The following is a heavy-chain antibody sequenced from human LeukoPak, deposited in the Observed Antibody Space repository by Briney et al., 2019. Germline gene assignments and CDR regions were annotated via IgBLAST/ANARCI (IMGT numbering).Heavy chain of an antibody. CDR1: GGTFSSYA. J-gene: IGHJ6*03. CDR2: MNPNSGNT. CDR3: ARGGYYDFWSGYIYYYYYMDV. Sequence: ASVKVSCKASGGTFSSYAISWVRQAPGQGLEWMGWMNPNSGNTGYAQRFQGRVTRTRNTSISTAYMELSSLRSEDTAVYYCARGGYYDFWSGYIYYYYYMDVWGKGTTVTVSS. D-gene: IGHD3-3*01. V-gene: IGHV1-8*02.